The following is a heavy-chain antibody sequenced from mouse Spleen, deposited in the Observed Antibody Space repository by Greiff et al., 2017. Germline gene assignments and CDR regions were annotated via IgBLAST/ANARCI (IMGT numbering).Heavy chain of an antibody. Sequence: QVQLQQSGAELVRPGASVKLSCKASGYTFTDYYINWVKQRPGQGLEWIARIYPGSGNTYYNEKFKGKATLTAEKSSSTAYMQLSSLTSEDSAVYFCARGGLPTMIFAYWGQGTLVTVSA. CDR1: GYTFTDYY. D-gene: IGHD2-4*01. CDR3: ARGGLPTMIFAY. V-gene: IGHV1-76*01. CDR2: IYPGSGNT. J-gene: IGHJ3*01.